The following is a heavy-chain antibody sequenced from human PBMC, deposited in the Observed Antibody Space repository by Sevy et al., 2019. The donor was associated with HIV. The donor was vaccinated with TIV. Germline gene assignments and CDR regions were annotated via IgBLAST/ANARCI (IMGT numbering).Heavy chain of an antibody. CDR3: ARVAVSYCTNDCYHRFDY. Sequence: GGSLRLSCAVSGFSFSHYAFHWVRQAPGKGLEWVSLISYDGTYKYYADSVKGRFTISRNKSKNTLYLTMNSLRGNDTAVYYCARVAVSYCTNDCYHRFDYWGPGALVTVSS. D-gene: IGHD2-8*01. J-gene: IGHJ4*02. V-gene: IGHV3-30-3*01. CDR2: ISYDGTYK. CDR1: GFSFSHYA.